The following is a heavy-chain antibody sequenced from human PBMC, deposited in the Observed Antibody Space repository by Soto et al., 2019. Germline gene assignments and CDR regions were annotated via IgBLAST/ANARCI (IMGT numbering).Heavy chain of an antibody. V-gene: IGHV1-18*01. Sequence: QVQLVQSGAEVKKPGASVKVSCKASGYTFTSYGISWVRQAPGQGLEWMGWISAYNGNTNYAQKLQGRVTMTTDTSTSTAYMELRSLRSDDTAVYYCARRVILGEQQLVTYYYYGMDVWGQGTTVTVSS. J-gene: IGHJ6*02. D-gene: IGHD6-13*01. CDR3: ARRVILGEQQLVTYYYYGMDV. CDR1: GYTFTSYG. CDR2: ISAYNGNT.